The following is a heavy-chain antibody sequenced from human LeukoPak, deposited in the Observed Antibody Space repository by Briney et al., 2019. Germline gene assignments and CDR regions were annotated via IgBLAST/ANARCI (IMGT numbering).Heavy chain of an antibody. D-gene: IGHD2-15*01. J-gene: IGHJ4*02. CDR1: GFTFGSYE. CDR2: ITSSGRTI. Sequence: GGSLRLSCTPSGFTFGSYEMHWLGQAPGKGLEWVSYITSSGRTIYYASSVKGRFTISRDNAKNSLYLQMSSLRAEDTAVYYCVREGAYCSGASCYFDYWGQGTLVTVSS. V-gene: IGHV3-48*03. CDR3: VREGAYCSGASCYFDY.